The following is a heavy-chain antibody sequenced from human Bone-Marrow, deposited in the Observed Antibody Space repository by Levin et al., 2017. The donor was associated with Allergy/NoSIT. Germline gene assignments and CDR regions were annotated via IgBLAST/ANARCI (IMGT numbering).Heavy chain of an antibody. CDR3: AIGVGDIFMVARSLDG. D-gene: IGHD2-15*01. CDR2: IIPVLAMA. V-gene: IGHV1-69*04. J-gene: IGHJ6*02. Sequence: GASVKVSCKASGDTFSTYAVIWMRQAPGQGLECLGRIIPVLAMANYSPKFQGRVTMTADKSTGTAYMELTSLTFEDTAVYYCAIGVGDIFMVARSLDGWGQGTTVIVS. CDR1: GDTFSTYA.